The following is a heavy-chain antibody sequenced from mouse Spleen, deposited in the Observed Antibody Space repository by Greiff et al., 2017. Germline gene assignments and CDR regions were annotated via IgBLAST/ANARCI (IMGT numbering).Heavy chain of an antibody. CDR2: IDPETGGT. J-gene: IGHJ3*01. CDR1: GYTFTDYE. Sequence: VKLQESGAELVRPGASVTLSCKASGYTFTDYEMHWVKQTPVHGLEWIGAIDPETGGTAYNQKFKGKATLTADKSSSTAYMDLRSLTSEDSAVYYCTRYLGGGYWGQGTLVTVSA. V-gene: IGHV1-15*01. CDR3: TRYLGGGY.